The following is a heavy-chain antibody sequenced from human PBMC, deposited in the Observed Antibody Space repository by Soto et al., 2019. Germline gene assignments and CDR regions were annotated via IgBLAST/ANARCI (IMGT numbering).Heavy chain of an antibody. D-gene: IGHD3-3*01. V-gene: IGHV5-51*01. CDR2: IYPSHSDT. J-gene: IGHJ4*02. Sequence: GASLTISCKGSGYNFAGYWIACVSQMPGKGLEVMGIIYPSHSDTRYRPSFQGQVTISADKSISSAYLQWSSLRASDTAMYYCGRGGVSTRTFEYWGQGTPLAASS. CDR1: GYNFAGYW. CDR3: GRGGVSTRTFEY.